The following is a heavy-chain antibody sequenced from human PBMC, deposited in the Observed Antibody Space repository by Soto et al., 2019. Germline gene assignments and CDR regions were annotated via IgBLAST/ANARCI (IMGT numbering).Heavy chain of an antibody. J-gene: IGHJ4*02. CDR1: GFTFSSYE. V-gene: IGHV3-48*03. CDR3: ARETHFLDY. CDR2: ISSTGTSM. Sequence: VQLVESGGDLVQPGGSLRLSCAASGFTFSSYEMNWVRQAPGKGLEWVSYISSTGTSMDYADSVKGRFTISRDNAKNSLHMPLNSLRDEDTAVYYCARETHFLDYWGQGTLVSVSA.